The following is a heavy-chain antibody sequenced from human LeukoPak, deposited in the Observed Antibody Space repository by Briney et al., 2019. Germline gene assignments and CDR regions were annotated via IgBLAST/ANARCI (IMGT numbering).Heavy chain of an antibody. V-gene: IGHV3-7*03. D-gene: IGHD1-26*01. CDR2: IKQDGTEK. CDR3: ARELREHGVFDI. CDR1: GFTFSSYW. J-gene: IGHJ3*02. Sequence: PGGSLRLSCAASGFTFSSYWMSWVRQAPGKGLEWVANIKQDGTEKYYVDSVKGRFSISRDNSKNTVFLQMNSLRAEGTAVYYCARELREHGVFDIWGQGTMVTVSS.